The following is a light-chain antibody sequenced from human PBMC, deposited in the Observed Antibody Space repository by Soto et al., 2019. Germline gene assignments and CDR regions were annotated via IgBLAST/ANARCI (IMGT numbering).Light chain of an antibody. CDR1: QSISSW. CDR3: QQYNSYQGT. CDR2: DAS. V-gene: IGKV1-5*01. Sequence: DIQMTQSPSTLSASVGDRVTITCRASQSISSWLAWYQQKPGKAPKLLIYDASSLESGVPSRFSGSGSGTEFPLTISTLQPDDFETYYCQQYNSYQGTFGQGTKVEIK. J-gene: IGKJ1*01.